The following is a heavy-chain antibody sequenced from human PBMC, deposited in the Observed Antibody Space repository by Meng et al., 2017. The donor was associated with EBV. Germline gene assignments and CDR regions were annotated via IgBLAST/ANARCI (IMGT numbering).Heavy chain of an antibody. Sequence: VQLVRSGAEVKKPGGSVKVSCKASGYTFTSYYLHWVRQAPGQGLEWMGIIIPAGGNTNYAQKFRGRFTMTRDTSTSTVYMDLSILTSEDTAVYYCVRELVGGTFDYWGQGTLVTVSS. CDR1: GYTFTSYY. CDR3: VRELVGGTFDY. V-gene: IGHV1-46*01. J-gene: IGHJ4*02. CDR2: IIPAGGNT. D-gene: IGHD1/OR15-1a*01.